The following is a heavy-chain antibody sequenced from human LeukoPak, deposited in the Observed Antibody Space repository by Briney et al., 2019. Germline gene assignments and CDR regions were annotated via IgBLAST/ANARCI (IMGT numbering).Heavy chain of an antibody. CDR1: GGSISSYC. V-gene: IGHV4-59*01. J-gene: IGHJ4*02. CDR2: IYYSGST. Sequence: SETLSLTCTVSGGSISSYCWSWIRQPPGKGLEWIGYIYYSGSTNYNPSLKSRVTISVDTSKNQFSLKLSSVTAADTAVYYCARAGYSSGWLDYWGQGTLVTVSS. D-gene: IGHD6-19*01. CDR3: ARAGYSSGWLDY.